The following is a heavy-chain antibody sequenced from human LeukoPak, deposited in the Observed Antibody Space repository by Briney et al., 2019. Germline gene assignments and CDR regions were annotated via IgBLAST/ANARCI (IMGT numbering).Heavy chain of an antibody. Sequence: GGSLRLSCVASGFAFSSFAMSWVRQAPGKGLEWVSGLTGSGSTYHADSVKGRFTISRDNSKNALSLQMNSLRAEDTAVYYCAKMKGWRLYDYCMDVWGKGTTVTVSS. CDR3: AKMKGWRLYDYCMDV. CDR2: LTGSGST. V-gene: IGHV3-23*01. CDR1: GFAFSSFA. D-gene: IGHD2-15*01. J-gene: IGHJ6*03.